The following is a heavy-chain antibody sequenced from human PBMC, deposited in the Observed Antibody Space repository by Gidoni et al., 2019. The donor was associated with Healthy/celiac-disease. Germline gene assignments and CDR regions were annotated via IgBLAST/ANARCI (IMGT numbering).Heavy chain of an antibody. V-gene: IGHV1-18*01. CDR1: GYTFTSYG. CDR3: ARERRPGYCSGGSCYSWFDP. Sequence: QVQLVQSGAEVKKPGASVKVSCKASGYTFTSYGISWVRQAPGQGLEWMGWISAYNGNTNYAQKLQGRVTMTTDTSTSTAYMELRSLRSDDTAVYYCARERRPGYCSGGSCYSWFDPWGQGTLVTVSS. CDR2: ISAYNGNT. J-gene: IGHJ5*02. D-gene: IGHD2-15*01.